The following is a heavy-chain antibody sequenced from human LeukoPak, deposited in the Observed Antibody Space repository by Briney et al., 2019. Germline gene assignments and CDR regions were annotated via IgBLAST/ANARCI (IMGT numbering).Heavy chain of an antibody. CDR3: AKAPVTSCRGAYCYPFDY. Sequence: GGSLRLSCAASGFYFANYAMSWVRQAPGKGLEWVSATVGGGSPNTYHADSVRGRFTISRDSSKNTLYLQMNSLRAEDAAVYYCAKAPVTSCRGAYCYPFDYWGQGTLVTVSS. V-gene: IGHV3-23*01. J-gene: IGHJ4*02. D-gene: IGHD2-21*01. CDR2: TVGGGSPNT. CDR1: GFYFANYA.